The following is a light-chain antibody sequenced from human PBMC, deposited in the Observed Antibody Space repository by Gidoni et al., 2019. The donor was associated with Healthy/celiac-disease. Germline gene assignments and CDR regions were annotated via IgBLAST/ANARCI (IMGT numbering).Light chain of an antibody. Sequence: AIRMTQSPSSLSASTGDRVTITCRASQGISSHLAWYQQKPGKAPKLLIYAASTLQSGVPSRFSGSGSGTDFTLTISCLQSEDFATYYCQQYYSYPPTFGQGTKLEIK. CDR3: QQYYSYPPT. V-gene: IGKV1-8*01. CDR1: QGISSH. CDR2: AAS. J-gene: IGKJ2*01.